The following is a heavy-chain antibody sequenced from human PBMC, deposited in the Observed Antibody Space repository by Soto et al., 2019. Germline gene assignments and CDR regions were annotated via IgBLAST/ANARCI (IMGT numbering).Heavy chain of an antibody. CDR3: AKADSNYAGRFSYYYMDV. J-gene: IGHJ6*03. V-gene: IGHV1-18*01. CDR1: GGTFSSYA. CDR2: IIGYNGNT. D-gene: IGHD4-4*01. Sequence: ASVKVSCKASGGTFSSYAISWVRQAPGQGLEWMGWIIGYNGNTHYSQKFQGKVTMTTDTSTSTAYMELRNLRSDDTAVYYCAKADSNYAGRFSYYYMDVWGTGTMVTVSS.